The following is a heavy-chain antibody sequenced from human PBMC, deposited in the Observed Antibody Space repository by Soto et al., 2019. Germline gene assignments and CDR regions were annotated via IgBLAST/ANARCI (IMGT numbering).Heavy chain of an antibody. CDR2: ISSSSSYI. CDR3: ARVDIVVVPHYYYMDV. V-gene: IGHV3-21*01. J-gene: IGHJ6*03. D-gene: IGHD2-2*03. Sequence: GGSLRLSCAASGFTFSSYSMNWVRQAPGKGLEWVSSISSSSSYIYYADSVKGRFTISRDNAKNSLYLQMNSLRAEDTAVYYCARVDIVVVPHYYYMDVWGKGTTVTVSS. CDR1: GFTFSSYS.